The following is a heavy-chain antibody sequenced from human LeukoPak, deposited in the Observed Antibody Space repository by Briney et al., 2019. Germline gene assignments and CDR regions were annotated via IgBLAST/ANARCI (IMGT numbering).Heavy chain of an antibody. D-gene: IGHD1-1*01. CDR3: STDYWRLGFDY. J-gene: IGHJ4*02. CDR1: GITFGDYG. CDR2: IRRKTYGGTT. Sequence: GGSLRLSCTACGITFGDYGVSWFRKARGKGVEWIGFIRRKTYGGTTEDAAAVRGRFTLSKDDSKNIVYLEMNILRAEDTAVYYCSTDYWRLGFDYWGQGTLVTVSS. V-gene: IGHV3-49*03.